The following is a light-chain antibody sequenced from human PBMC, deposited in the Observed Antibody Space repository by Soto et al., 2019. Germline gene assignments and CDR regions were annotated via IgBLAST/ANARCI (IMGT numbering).Light chain of an antibody. V-gene: IGKV3-11*01. Sequence: ENVLTQSPATLSLSPGERATLSCRASQSVSSYLAWYQQKPGQAPRLLIYDASNRATGIPARFSGSGSGTDFTLTISSLEPEDFAVYYCQQYNNWPPYTFGQGTKVDIK. CDR2: DAS. J-gene: IGKJ2*01. CDR1: QSVSSY. CDR3: QQYNNWPPYT.